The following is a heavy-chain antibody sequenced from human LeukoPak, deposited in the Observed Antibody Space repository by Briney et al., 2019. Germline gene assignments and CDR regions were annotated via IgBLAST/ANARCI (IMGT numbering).Heavy chain of an antibody. Sequence: KPSETLSLTCTVSVGSISSHYWSWIRQTPGKGLEWIGYISYSGGTNYNPSFKSRVTISVDTSKSQFSLKLTSVTAADTAVYYCAGLKDPWFAPWGQEP. CDR1: VGSISSHY. CDR3: AGLKDPWFAP. V-gene: IGHV4-59*11. CDR2: ISYSGGT. J-gene: IGHJ5*02.